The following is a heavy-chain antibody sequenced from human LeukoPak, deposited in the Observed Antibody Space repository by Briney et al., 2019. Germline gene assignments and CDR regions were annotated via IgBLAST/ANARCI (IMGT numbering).Heavy chain of an antibody. D-gene: IGHD5-24*01. CDR2: INHSGST. J-gene: IGHJ4*02. Sequence: PSETLSLTCAVYGGSFSGYYWSWIRQPPGKGLEWIGEINHSGSTSYNPSLKSRVAISVDTSKNQFSLKLSSVTAADTAVYYCARGHRRLQGNYFDYWGQGTLVTVSS. V-gene: IGHV4-34*01. CDR3: ARGHRRLQGNYFDY. CDR1: GGSFSGYY.